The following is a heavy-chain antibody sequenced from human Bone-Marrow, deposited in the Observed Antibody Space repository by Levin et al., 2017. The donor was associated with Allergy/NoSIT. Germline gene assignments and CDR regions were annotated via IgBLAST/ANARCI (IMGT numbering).Heavy chain of an antibody. Sequence: GESLKISCAASGFTFSNAWMSWVRQAPGKGLEWVGRIKSKTDGGTTDYAAPVKGRFTISRDDSKNTLYLQMNSLKTEDTAVYYCTTDRRTVDTAMAGTRWCAFDIWGQGTMVTVSS. CDR1: GFTFSNAW. CDR3: TTDRRTVDTAMAGTRWCAFDI. J-gene: IGHJ3*02. CDR2: IKSKTDGGTT. D-gene: IGHD5-18*01. V-gene: IGHV3-15*01.